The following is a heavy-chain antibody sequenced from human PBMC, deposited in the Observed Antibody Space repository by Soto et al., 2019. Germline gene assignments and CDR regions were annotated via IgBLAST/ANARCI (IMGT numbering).Heavy chain of an antibody. CDR1: GGTFSSYA. Sequence: ASVKVSCKASGGTFSSYAISWVRQAPGQGLEWMGGIIPIFGTANYAQKFQGRVTITADESTSTAYMELSSLRSEDTAVYYCASPGGYYDSSGYHGDAEYFQHWGQGPLVTVSS. V-gene: IGHV1-69*13. CDR2: IIPIFGTA. D-gene: IGHD3-22*01. CDR3: ASPGGYYDSSGYHGDAEYFQH. J-gene: IGHJ1*01.